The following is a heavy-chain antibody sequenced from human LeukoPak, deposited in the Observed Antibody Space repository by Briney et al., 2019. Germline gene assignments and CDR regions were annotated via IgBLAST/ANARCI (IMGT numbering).Heavy chain of an antibody. J-gene: IGHJ3*02. CDR1: GYTFTNFG. Sequence: GASVKVSRKASGYTFTNFGISWVRQAPGQGLEWMGGIIPIFGTANYAQKFQGRVTITADESTSTAYMELSSLRSEDTAVYYCARDPWNLRAFDIWGQGTMVTVSS. V-gene: IGHV1-69*13. CDR2: IIPIFGTA. D-gene: IGHD1-7*01. CDR3: ARDPWNLRAFDI.